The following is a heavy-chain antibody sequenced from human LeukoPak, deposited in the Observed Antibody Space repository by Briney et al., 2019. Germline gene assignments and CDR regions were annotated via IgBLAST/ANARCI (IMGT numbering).Heavy chain of an antibody. CDR2: ISGSGGST. Sequence: GTLSLTCAVSGGSISSSNWWSWVRQPPGKGLEWVSAISGSGGSTYYADSVKGRFTISRDNSKNTLYLQMNSLRAEDTAVYYCAKVVYGDYVHYFDYWGQGTLVTVSS. CDR3: AKVVYGDYVHYFDY. D-gene: IGHD4-17*01. J-gene: IGHJ4*02. V-gene: IGHV3-23*01. CDR1: GGSISSSN.